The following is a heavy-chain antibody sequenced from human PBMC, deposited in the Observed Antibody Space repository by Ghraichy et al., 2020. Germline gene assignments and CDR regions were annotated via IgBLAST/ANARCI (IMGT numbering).Heavy chain of an antibody. Sequence: GGSLRLSCVGSGFSFSCYSMNWVRQSPGKGLEWVSYLTSSSRTIFYADSVKGRFTISRDNAQDSLFLQMNSLRDEDTAVYFCARASRVVRFYYYDGMDVWGRGTTVTVSS. J-gene: IGHJ6*02. CDR2: LTSSSRTI. V-gene: IGHV3-48*02. D-gene: IGHD4-23*01. CDR3: ARASRVVRFYYYDGMDV. CDR1: GFSFSCYS.